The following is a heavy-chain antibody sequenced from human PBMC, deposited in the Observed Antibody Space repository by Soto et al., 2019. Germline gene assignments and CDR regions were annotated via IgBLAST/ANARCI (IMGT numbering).Heavy chain of an antibody. Sequence: QVQLVQSGAEVKKPGASVKVSCKASGYTFTSYGISWVRQAPGQGLEWMGWISAYNGNTNYAQKLQGRVTMTTDTSTSTPYMELRSLRSDHTAVYYCARVGDGSGSYYYYYYMDVWGKGTTVTVSS. V-gene: IGHV1-18*01. J-gene: IGHJ6*03. D-gene: IGHD3-10*01. CDR3: ARVGDGSGSYYYYYYMDV. CDR2: ISAYNGNT. CDR1: GYTFTSYG.